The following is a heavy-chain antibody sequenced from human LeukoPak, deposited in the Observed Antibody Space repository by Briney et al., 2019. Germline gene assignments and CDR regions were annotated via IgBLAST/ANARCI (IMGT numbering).Heavy chain of an antibody. D-gene: IGHD6-6*01. V-gene: IGHV4-34*01. Sequence: SETLSLTCAVYGGSFSGYYRSRIRQPPGKGLEWIGEIKDSGSANYNPSLKSRVFISVDTSKNQFSLKLRSVTAADTAVYYCARGKGYTTSSRHRGIDNWGQGTLVTVSS. J-gene: IGHJ4*02. CDR2: IKDSGSA. CDR3: ARGKGYTTSSRHRGIDN. CDR1: GGSFSGYY.